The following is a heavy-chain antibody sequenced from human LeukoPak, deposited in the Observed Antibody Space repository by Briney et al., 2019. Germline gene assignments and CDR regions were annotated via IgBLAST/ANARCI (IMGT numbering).Heavy chain of an antibody. CDR2: IIPILGIA. CDR1: GGTFSSYA. CDR3: ARLTNGYCSGGSCYRANGFDP. V-gene: IGHV1-69*04. Sequence: SVKVSCKDSGGTFSSYAISWVRQAPGQGLECMGRIIPILGIANYAQKFQGRVTITAGKSTSTAYMELSSLRSEDTAVYYCARLTNGYCSGGSCYRANGFDPWGQGTLVTVSS. J-gene: IGHJ5*02. D-gene: IGHD2-15*01.